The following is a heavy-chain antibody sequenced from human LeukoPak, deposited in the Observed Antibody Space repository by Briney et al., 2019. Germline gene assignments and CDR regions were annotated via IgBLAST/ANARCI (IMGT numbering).Heavy chain of an antibody. CDR3: ARDGQSSGTFDY. J-gene: IGHJ4*02. V-gene: IGHV3-7*01. D-gene: IGHD3-10*01. Sequence: PGGSLRLSCAASGFTFSSYSMNWVRQAPGEGLQWVGNIRQDGRQTHYSDAVQGRFTISRDNAQKSLYLQMNSLGPEDTAVYYCARDGQSSGTFDYWGQGTLVTVSS. CDR1: GFTFSSYS. CDR2: IRQDGRQT.